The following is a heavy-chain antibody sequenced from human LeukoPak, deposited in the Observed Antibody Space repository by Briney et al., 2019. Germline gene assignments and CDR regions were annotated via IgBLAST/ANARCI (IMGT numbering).Heavy chain of an antibody. CDR2: ISSSSSYI. D-gene: IGHD2-21*01. CDR1: GFTFSSYS. V-gene: IGHV3-21*01. J-gene: IGHJ4*02. Sequence: GGSLRLSCAASGFTFSSYSMNWVRQAPGKGLEWVSSISSSSSYIYYADSVKGRFTISRDNAKNSLYLQMNSLRAEDTAVYYCAPRVVVITAPFDYWGQGTLVTVSS. CDR3: APRVVVITAPFDY.